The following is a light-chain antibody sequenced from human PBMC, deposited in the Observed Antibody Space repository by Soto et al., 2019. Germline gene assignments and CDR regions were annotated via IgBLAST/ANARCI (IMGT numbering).Light chain of an antibody. J-gene: IGKJ1*01. V-gene: IGKV3-20*01. CDR3: QQYGGSPRT. Sequence: EIVLTQSPGTLSLSPGERATLSCRASQSVSGSYLAWYQQRPGQAPRLLIYGASSRATGIPDRFSGSGSGTDFTLTISRLEPEEFAVYYCQQYGGSPRTFGQGTKVEIK. CDR2: GAS. CDR1: QSVSGSY.